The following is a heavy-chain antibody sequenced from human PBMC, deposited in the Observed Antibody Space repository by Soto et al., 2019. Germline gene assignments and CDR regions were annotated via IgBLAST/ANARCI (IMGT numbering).Heavy chain of an antibody. D-gene: IGHD2-21*01. CDR3: AREVVVGATAKFDR. J-gene: IGHJ5*02. CDR1: GFGVTESEPY. CDR2: FYRGGRR. V-gene: IGHV3-53*03. Sequence: EVQMVESGGGLIQPGGSLKLSCAVSGFGVTESEPYVSGIRQAPGEGLEWVAAFYRGGRRNYAASVKGRFVISRDKSENSVFLQLNLVRVEDTAVYYCAREVVVGATAKFDRWGQGTMVIVSP.